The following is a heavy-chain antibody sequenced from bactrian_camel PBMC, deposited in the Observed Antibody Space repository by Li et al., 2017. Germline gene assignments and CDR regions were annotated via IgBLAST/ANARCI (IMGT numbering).Heavy chain of an antibody. CDR1: ADAYKINC. CDR3: AAKVCRYVDPDPSNPSQYDY. J-gene: IGHJ4*01. CDR2: ISPQRGVS. Sequence: VQLVESGGGSVQAGGSLRLACAASADAYKINCIGWFRQAPGREREGVAVISPQRGVSYYADSVLGRFTISKDNVKNTLYLQMNSLKPEDSAMYYCAAKVCRYVDPDPSNPSQYDYWGQGTQVTVS. V-gene: IGHV3S54*01. D-gene: IGHD5*01.